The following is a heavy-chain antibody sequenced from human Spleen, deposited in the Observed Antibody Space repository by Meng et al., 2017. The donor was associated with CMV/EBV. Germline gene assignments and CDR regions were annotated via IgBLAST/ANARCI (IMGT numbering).Heavy chain of an antibody. J-gene: IGHJ4*02. D-gene: IGHD4-11*01. Sequence: GESLKISCAASGFTLSRHSMNWVRQAPGKGLEWVSYISSSSTTIYYADSVKGRFTISRDNAKNSLYLQMNSLRAEDTAIYFCARESNFFPGDYWGQGTLVTVSS. CDR1: GFTLSRHS. CDR2: ISSSSTTI. V-gene: IGHV3-48*04. CDR3: ARESNFFPGDY.